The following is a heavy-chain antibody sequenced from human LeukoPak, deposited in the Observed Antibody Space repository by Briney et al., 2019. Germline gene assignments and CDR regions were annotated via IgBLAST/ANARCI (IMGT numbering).Heavy chain of an antibody. D-gene: IGHD3-22*01. Sequence: GGSLRLSCAASGFTFSSYSMNWVRQAPGKGLEWVSYISSSSGTIYYADSVKGRFTISRDNAKNPLYLQMNSLRDEDTAVYYCARQISSGYYSSFDYWGQGTLVTVSP. CDR2: ISSSSGTI. V-gene: IGHV3-48*02. CDR1: GFTFSSYS. CDR3: ARQISSGYYSSFDY. J-gene: IGHJ4*02.